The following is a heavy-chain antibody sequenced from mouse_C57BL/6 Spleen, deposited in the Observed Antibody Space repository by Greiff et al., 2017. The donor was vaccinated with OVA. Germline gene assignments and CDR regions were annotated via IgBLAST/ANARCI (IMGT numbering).Heavy chain of an antibody. Sequence: VQLQQSGPELVKPGASVKIPCKASGYTFTDYNMAWVKQSPGKSLEWIGDINPNNGGTIYNQKFKGKATLTVDKSSSTAYMELSSLTSADSAVYCGGGKKGGSWYFDDWGKGTTVTVSS. CDR1: GYTFTDYN. V-gene: IGHV1-18*01. J-gene: IGHJ1*03. CDR2: INPNNGGT. CDR3: GGKKGGSWYFDD.